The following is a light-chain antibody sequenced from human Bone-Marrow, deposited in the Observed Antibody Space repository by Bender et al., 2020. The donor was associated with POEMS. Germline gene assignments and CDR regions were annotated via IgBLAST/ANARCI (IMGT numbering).Light chain of an antibody. CDR2: EGS. CDR3: CSYAGGTTWV. J-gene: IGLJ3*02. Sequence: QSALTQPRSVSGSPGQSVTISCTGTSSDIGDYNLVSWYQHHPGKAPELIIYEGSKRPSGISNRFSGSTSGNTASLTISGRQSEDEADYHCCSYAGGTTWVFGGGTKLTVL. CDR1: SSDIGDYNL. V-gene: IGLV2-23*01.